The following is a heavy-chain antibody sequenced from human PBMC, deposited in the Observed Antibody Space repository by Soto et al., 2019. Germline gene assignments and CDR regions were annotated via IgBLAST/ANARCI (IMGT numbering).Heavy chain of an antibody. CDR1: GGSISSSSYY. Sequence: QLQLQESGPGLVKPSETLSLTCTVSGGSISSSSYYWGWIRQPPGMGLEWIGSIYYSGSTYYNPSLKSRVTISVDTSKNQFSLKLSSVTAADTAVYYCARRGAYYDSSGYLDYYFDYWGQGTLVTVSS. CDR2: IYYSGST. D-gene: IGHD3-22*01. CDR3: ARRGAYYDSSGYLDYYFDY. V-gene: IGHV4-39*01. J-gene: IGHJ4*02.